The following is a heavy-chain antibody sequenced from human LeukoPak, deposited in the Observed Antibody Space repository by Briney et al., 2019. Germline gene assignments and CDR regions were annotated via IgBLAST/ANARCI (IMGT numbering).Heavy chain of an antibody. J-gene: IGHJ4*02. Sequence: GGSLRLSCAASGFTVSSNYMSWVRQAPGKGLEWVSVIYSGGSTYYADSVKGRFTISRDNSKNTLYLQMNSLRAEDTAVYYCARHRPSYYDFWSGYYEYRGFLDYWGQGTLVTVSS. CDR1: GFTVSSNY. D-gene: IGHD3-3*01. CDR3: ARHRPSYYDFWSGYYEYRGFLDY. V-gene: IGHV3-66*04. CDR2: IYSGGST.